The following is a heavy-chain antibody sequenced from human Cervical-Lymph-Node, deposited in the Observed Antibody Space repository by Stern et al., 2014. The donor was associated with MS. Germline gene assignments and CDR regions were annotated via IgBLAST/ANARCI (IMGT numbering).Heavy chain of an antibody. Sequence: VQLLESGAEVKKPGSSVKVSCKASGGPFSSYAISWVRQAPGQGLEWMGGIIPIFGIANYAQKFQGRVTITADKSTSTAYMELSSLRSEDTAVYYCARVSGPPVVVVPAAMMEGRFDPWGQGTLVTVSS. CDR1: GGPFSSYA. V-gene: IGHV1-69*17. CDR3: ARVSGPPVVVVPAAMMEGRFDP. D-gene: IGHD2-2*01. J-gene: IGHJ5*02. CDR2: IIPIFGIA.